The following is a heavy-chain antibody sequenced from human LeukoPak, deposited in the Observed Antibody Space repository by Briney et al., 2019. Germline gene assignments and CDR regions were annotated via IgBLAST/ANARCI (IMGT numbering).Heavy chain of an antibody. Sequence: PSETLSLTCTVSGGSISSYYWSWIRQPPGKGLEWIGYIYYSGSTNYNPSLKSRVTISVDTSKNQFSLKLSSVTAADTAVYYCARADFWSGTGYYFDYWGQGTLVTVSS. CDR1: GGSISSYY. V-gene: IGHV4-59*01. CDR2: IYYSGST. D-gene: IGHD3-3*01. J-gene: IGHJ4*02. CDR3: ARADFWSGTGYYFDY.